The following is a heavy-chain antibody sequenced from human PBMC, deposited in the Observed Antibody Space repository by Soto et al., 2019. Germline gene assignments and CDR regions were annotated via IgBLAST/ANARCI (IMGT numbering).Heavy chain of an antibody. CDR3: ARDDVGYCSNGVCYTKPLDY. V-gene: IGHV1-18*01. Sequence: QVQLVQSGAEVKKPGASVKVSCKASGYTFTSYGISWVRQAPGQGLGWMGWISTYIGNTHYAQKFQGRVTMTTDTSTTTAYLELRSLRSDDTAVYYCARDDVGYCSNGVCYTKPLDYWGQGDLVTVSS. D-gene: IGHD2-8*01. CDR2: ISTYIGNT. J-gene: IGHJ4*02. CDR1: GYTFTSYG.